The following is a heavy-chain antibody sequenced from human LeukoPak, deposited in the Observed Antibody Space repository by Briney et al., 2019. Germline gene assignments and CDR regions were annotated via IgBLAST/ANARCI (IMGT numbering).Heavy chain of an antibody. J-gene: IGHJ4*02. CDR2: MNPNSGNT. CDR1: GYTFTSYD. V-gene: IGHV1-8*01. D-gene: IGHD2-15*01. CDR3: ASGQGYCSGGSCYPTLDFDY. Sequence: ASVTVSCKASGYTFTSYDINWVRQAPGQGLEWMGWMNPNSGNTGYAQKFQGRVTMTRNTSISTAYMELSSLRSDDTAVYYCASGQGYCSGGSCYPTLDFDYWGQGTLVTVSS.